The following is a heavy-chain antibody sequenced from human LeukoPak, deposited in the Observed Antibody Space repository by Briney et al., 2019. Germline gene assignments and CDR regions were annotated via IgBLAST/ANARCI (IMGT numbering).Heavy chain of an antibody. CDR2: IYTSGTT. D-gene: IGHD6-6*01. J-gene: IGHJ6*03. CDR3: ARVRNGRVSHYYYYYMDV. V-gene: IGHV4-4*07. Sequence: SETLSLTCTVSGGSISSYYWSWIRQPAGKGLEWIGRIYTSGTTNYNPSLKSRVTMSVDTSKNQFSLKLSSVTAADTAVYYCARVRNGRVSHYYYYYMDVWGKGTTVTVSS. CDR1: GGSISSYY.